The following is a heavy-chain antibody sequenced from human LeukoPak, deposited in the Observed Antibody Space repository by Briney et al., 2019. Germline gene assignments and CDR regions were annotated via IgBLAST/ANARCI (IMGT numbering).Heavy chain of an antibody. J-gene: IGHJ6*02. V-gene: IGHV1-18*01. CDR2: ISAYNGNT. D-gene: IGHD3-10*01. CDR1: GYTFTSYG. Sequence: GASVKVSCKASGYTFTSYGISWVRQAPGQGLEWMGWISAYNGNTNYAQKLQGRVTMTTDTSTSTAYMELRSLRSDDTAVYYCATDRMVPSGVLDYYYYGMDVWGQGTTVTVSS. CDR3: ATDRMVPSGVLDYYYYGMDV.